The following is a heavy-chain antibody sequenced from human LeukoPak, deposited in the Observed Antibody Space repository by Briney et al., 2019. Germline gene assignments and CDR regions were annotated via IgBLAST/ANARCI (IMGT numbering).Heavy chain of an antibody. Sequence: SETLSLTCTVSGGSISSSSYYWGWIRQPPGKGLEWIGSIYYSGSTYYNPSLKSRVTISVDTSKNQFSLKLSSVTAADTAVYYCARYLDYGDSNWFDPWGQETLVTVSS. J-gene: IGHJ5*02. CDR3: ARYLDYGDSNWFDP. V-gene: IGHV4-39*07. CDR2: IYYSGST. D-gene: IGHD4-17*01. CDR1: GGSISSSSYY.